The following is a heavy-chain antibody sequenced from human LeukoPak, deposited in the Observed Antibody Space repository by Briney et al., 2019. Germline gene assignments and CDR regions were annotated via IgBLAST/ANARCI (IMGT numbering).Heavy chain of an antibody. Sequence: MASETLSLTCAVYGGSFSGYYWSRIRQPPGKGLEWIGEINHSGSTNYNPSLKSRVTISVDTSKNQFSLKLSSMTAADTAVYYCARDGGYDYIWVSYRRPYYFDYWDQGTLVTASS. CDR2: INHSGST. CDR1: GGSFSGYY. J-gene: IGHJ4*02. D-gene: IGHD3-16*02. CDR3: ARDGGYDYIWVSYRRPYYFDY. V-gene: IGHV4-34*01.